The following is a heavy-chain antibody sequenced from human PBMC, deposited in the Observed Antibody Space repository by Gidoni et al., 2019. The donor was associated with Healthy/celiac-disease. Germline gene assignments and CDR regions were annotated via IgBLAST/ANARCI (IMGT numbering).Heavy chain of an antibody. V-gene: IGHV4-39*01. Sequence: QLQLQESGPGLVKPSETLSLTCTVSGGSISSGSYYWGWIRQPPGKGLEWIGSIYYSGSTYYNPSLKSRVTISVDTSKNQFSLKLSSVTAADTAVYYCARQEWLVLFYFDYWGQGTLVTVSS. D-gene: IGHD6-19*01. CDR2: IYYSGST. CDR1: GGSISSGSYY. CDR3: ARQEWLVLFYFDY. J-gene: IGHJ4*02.